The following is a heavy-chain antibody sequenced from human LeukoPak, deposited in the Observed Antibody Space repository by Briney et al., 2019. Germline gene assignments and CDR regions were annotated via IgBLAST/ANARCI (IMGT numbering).Heavy chain of an antibody. Sequence: GRSLRLSCAASGFTFSSYAMHWVRQAPGKGLEWVSSINTRSSSSYYADSVKGRFTISRDNAKNSLYLQMSNLRVEDTAVFYCARDQYDTWSRRGNFDSWGQGTLVIVSS. CDR3: ARDQYDTWSRRGNFDS. V-gene: IGHV3-21*04. CDR1: GFTFSSYA. D-gene: IGHD3-3*01. J-gene: IGHJ4*02. CDR2: INTRSSSS.